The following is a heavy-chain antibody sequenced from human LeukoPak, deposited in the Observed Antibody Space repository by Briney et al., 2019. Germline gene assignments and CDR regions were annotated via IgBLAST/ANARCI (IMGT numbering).Heavy chain of an antibody. D-gene: IGHD3-22*01. Sequence: GGSLRLSCAASGFTFSSYWMSWVRQAPGKGLEWVAVISYDGTNKYYADSVNGRFTISRDNSKNTLYLQMNSLRAEDTAVYYCAKDSGSGYPYYFDYWGQGTLVTVSS. V-gene: IGHV3-30*18. CDR3: AKDSGSGYPYYFDY. CDR1: GFTFSSYW. J-gene: IGHJ4*02. CDR2: ISYDGTNK.